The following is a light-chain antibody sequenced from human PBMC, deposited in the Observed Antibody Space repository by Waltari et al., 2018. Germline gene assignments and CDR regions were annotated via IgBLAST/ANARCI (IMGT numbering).Light chain of an antibody. V-gene: IGKV3-15*01. Sequence: EIVMTQSPATLSVSPGERATPPCRASQNVDSNLAWYQHKPGQAPRLLIYGASTRATDIPARFSGSGSGTEFTLTISSLQSEDFAIYYCQQYNNWPPEDTFGRGTKLEI. CDR3: QQYNNWPPEDT. CDR2: GAS. J-gene: IGKJ2*01. CDR1: QNVDSN.